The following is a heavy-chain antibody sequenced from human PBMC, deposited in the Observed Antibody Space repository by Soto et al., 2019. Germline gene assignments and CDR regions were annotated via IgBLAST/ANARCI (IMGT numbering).Heavy chain of an antibody. CDR3: ARAVGPFDY. CDR1: GFTFSTYG. Sequence: QVQLVESGGGVVQPGRSLRLSCAASGFTFSTYGMHWVRQAPGKGLEWVAVIWYDGSNKYYADSVKGRFTISRDNAKNTVYLQMNSLRGEDTAVYYCARAVGPFDYWGQGTLVTVSS. J-gene: IGHJ4*02. CDR2: IWYDGSNK. D-gene: IGHD1-26*01. V-gene: IGHV3-33*01.